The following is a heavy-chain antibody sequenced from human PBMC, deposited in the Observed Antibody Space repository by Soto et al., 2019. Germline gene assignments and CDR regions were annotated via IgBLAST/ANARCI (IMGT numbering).Heavy chain of an antibody. CDR1: GFTFSSYG. V-gene: IGHV3-33*01. J-gene: IGHJ6*02. Sequence: GESLKISCAASGFTFSSYGMHWVRQAPGKGLEWVAVIWYDGSNKYYADSVKGRFTISRDNSKNTLYLQMNSLRAEDTAVYYCARDQLRYFDWLLSWHGMDVWGQGTTVTVSS. D-gene: IGHD3-9*01. CDR2: IWYDGSNK. CDR3: ARDQLRYFDWLLSWHGMDV.